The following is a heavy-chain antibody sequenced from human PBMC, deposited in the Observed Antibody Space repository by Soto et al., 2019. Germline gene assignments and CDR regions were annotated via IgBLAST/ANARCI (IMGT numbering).Heavy chain of an antibody. D-gene: IGHD6-19*01. CDR1: GFSFSSYA. CDR3: AKDLLQWLGGRGPFDY. Sequence: EVQLLESGGGLVHPGGSLRLSCATSGFSFSSYAMTWLRQAPGKGLERVSTISPTGGSTYYADSVTGRFTISRDDSKNTLYLHMNSLRAEDTATYYCAKDLLQWLGGRGPFDYWGQGTLVTVSS. V-gene: IGHV3-23*01. CDR2: ISPTGGST. J-gene: IGHJ4*02.